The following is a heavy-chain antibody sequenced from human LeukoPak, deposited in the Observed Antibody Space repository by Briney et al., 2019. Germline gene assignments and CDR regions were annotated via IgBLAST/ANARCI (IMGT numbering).Heavy chain of an antibody. J-gene: IGHJ6*02. CDR1: GGTFSSYA. CDR3: ARDVGPGVVVPAAINTSYYYYGMDV. V-gene: IGHV1-69*13. CDR2: IIPIFGTA. Sequence: GASVKVSCTASGGTFSSYAISWVRQAPGQGLEWMGGIIPIFGTANYAQKSQGRVTITADESTSTAYMELSSLRSEDTAVYYCARDVGPGVVVPAAINTSYYYYGMDVWGQGTTVTVSS. D-gene: IGHD2-2*02.